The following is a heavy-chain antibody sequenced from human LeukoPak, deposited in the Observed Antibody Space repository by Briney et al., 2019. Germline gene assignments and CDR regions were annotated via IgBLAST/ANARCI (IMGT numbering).Heavy chain of an antibody. J-gene: IGHJ5*02. CDR1: GGSISSYY. Sequence: SETLSLTCTVSGGSISSYYWSWIRQPPGKGLEWIGYIYYSGSTNYNPSLKSRVTISVDTSKNQFSLKLSSVTAADTAVYYCARVARYCSSTSCSFNWFDPWGQGTLVTVSS. V-gene: IGHV4-59*01. D-gene: IGHD2-2*01. CDR3: ARVARYCSSTSCSFNWFDP. CDR2: IYYSGST.